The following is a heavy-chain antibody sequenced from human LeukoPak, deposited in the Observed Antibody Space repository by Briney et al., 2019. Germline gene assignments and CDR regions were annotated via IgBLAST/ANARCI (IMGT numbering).Heavy chain of an antibody. CDR3: AKDIVPKTIYVPAFHY. J-gene: IGHJ4*02. D-gene: IGHD3-16*01. V-gene: IGHV3-43*01. CDR2: IIWAGGST. Sequence: GGSLRLSCAASGFTFYNYTMDWVRQAPGKGLEWVSLIIWAGGSTYYADSVKGRFTISRDNSKNSLYLQMNSLRTEDTALYYCAKDIVPKTIYVPAFHYWGQGTLVTVSS. CDR1: GFTFYNYT.